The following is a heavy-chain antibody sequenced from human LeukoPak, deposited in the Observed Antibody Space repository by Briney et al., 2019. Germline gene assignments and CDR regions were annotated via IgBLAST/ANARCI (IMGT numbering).Heavy chain of an antibody. J-gene: IGHJ5*02. CDR2: ISSSSSTI. Sequence: GGSLRLSCAASGFTFSSYSMNWVRQAPGKGLEWVSYISSSSSTIYYADSVKGRFTISRDNAKNSLYLQMNSLRAGDTAVYYCARDRPGRTGNWFDPWGQGTLVTVSS. CDR3: ARDRPGRTGNWFDP. CDR1: GFTFSSYS. V-gene: IGHV3-48*04. D-gene: IGHD1-14*01.